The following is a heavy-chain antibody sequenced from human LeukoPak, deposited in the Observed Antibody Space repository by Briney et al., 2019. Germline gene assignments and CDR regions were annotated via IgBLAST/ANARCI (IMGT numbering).Heavy chain of an antibody. CDR2: IYYSGTT. J-gene: IGHJ4*02. V-gene: IGHV4-61*01. CDR3: ARDSRGYYDSSGYFDH. Sequence: SETLSLTCTVSGDSVSSDSYYWSWIRQPPGKGLEWIGYIYYSGTTKQNPSLKSRVTLSVDTSKNQLYLKLNSVTAADTAVYYCARDSRGYYDSSGYFDHWGQGTLVTVSS. D-gene: IGHD3-22*01. CDR1: GDSVSSDSYY.